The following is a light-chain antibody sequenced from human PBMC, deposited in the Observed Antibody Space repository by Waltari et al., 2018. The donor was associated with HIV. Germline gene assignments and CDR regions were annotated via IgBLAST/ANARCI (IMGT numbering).Light chain of an antibody. CDR3: SSYTSSSTYV. V-gene: IGLV2-14*01. J-gene: IGLJ1*01. Sequence: QSALTQPASVSGSPGPSITISCTGTGSDVGGYNYVSLYQHHPGKTPKLMIYEVSNRPSGVSNRFSGSKSGNTASLTISGLQAEDEADYYCSSYTSSSTYVFGTGTKVTVL. CDR2: EVS. CDR1: GSDVGGYNY.